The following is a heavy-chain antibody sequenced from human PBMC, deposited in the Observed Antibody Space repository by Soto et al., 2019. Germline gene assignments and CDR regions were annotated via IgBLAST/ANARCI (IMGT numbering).Heavy chain of an antibody. CDR2: IYYSGGT. D-gene: IGHD6-6*01. Sequence: PSETLSLTCTVSGGSISSGGYYWSWIRQHPGKGLEWIGYIYYSGGTYYNPSLKSRVTISVDTSKNQFSLKLSSVTAADTAVYYCARVPGIAARPNFDYWGQGTLVTVSS. V-gene: IGHV4-31*03. CDR1: GGSISSGGYY. CDR3: ARVPGIAARPNFDY. J-gene: IGHJ4*02.